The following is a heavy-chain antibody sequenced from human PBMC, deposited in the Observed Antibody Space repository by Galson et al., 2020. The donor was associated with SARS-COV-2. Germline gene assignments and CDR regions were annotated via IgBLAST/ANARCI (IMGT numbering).Heavy chain of an antibody. V-gene: IGHV4-34*01. D-gene: IGHD2-8*02. CDR1: GGSFSGHY. CDR2: ITQSGSV. Sequence: SETLSLRCAVYGGSFSGHYWSWIRQSPGKGLEWIGAITQSGSVNYTPSLKSRVTISADTSKNQFSLELRSVTAADTAIYYCARGLLQTTMVIVVYSRASCYFDTCGQGTLVGVSS. J-gene: IGHJ4*02. CDR3: ARGLLQTTMVIVVYSRASCYFDT.